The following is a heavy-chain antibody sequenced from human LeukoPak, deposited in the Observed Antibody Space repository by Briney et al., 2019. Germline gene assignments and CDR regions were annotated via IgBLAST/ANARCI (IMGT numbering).Heavy chain of an antibody. V-gene: IGHV3-74*03. CDR1: GFTVSRYW. CDR2: IDSDVSST. CDR3: ARTVTDAFDI. Sequence: GGSLRLSCAASGFTVSRYWMHWVRQAPGKGLVWVSRIDSDVSSTTYADSVKGRFIISRDNAKNRLYLQMNSLRAEDTAVYYCARTVTDAFDIWGQGTMVTVSS. J-gene: IGHJ3*02. D-gene: IGHD3-16*02.